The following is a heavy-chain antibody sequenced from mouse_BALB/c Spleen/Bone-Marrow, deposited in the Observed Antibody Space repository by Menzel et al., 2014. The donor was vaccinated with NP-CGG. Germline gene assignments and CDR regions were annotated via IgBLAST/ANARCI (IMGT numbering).Heavy chain of an antibody. D-gene: IGHD2-3*01. CDR2: INPSNGRT. V-gene: IGHV1S81*02. J-gene: IGHJ3*01. CDR1: GYSFTTYW. Sequence: QVQLQQSGAELVKPGASVRLSCKASGYSFTTYWIHWVKQRPGQGLEWIGEINPSNGRTNYNEKFKSKATRTVDKSSSTAYMQLSSLTSEDSAVYYCARYDGPAWFAYWGQGTLVTVSA. CDR3: ARYDGPAWFAY.